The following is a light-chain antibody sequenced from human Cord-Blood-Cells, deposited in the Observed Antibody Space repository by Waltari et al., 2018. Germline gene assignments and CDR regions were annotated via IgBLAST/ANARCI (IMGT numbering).Light chain of an antibody. V-gene: IGLV1-40*01. J-gene: IGLJ1*01. Sequence: QSVLTQPPSVSGAPGQRVTISCTGSSSNIGAGSDVQWYQQLPGTAPKLLIYGNSNRPSGVPDRFSGSKSGTSASLAITGLQAEDEADYYCQSYDSSLSGYVFGTGTKVTVL. CDR1: SSNIGAGSD. CDR2: GNS. CDR3: QSYDSSLSGYV.